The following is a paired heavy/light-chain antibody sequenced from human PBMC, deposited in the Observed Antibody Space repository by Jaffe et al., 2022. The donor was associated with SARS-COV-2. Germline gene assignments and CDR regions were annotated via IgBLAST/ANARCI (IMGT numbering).Heavy chain of an antibody. CDR1: GYTFTNHG. D-gene: IGHD6-13*01. V-gene: IGHV1-18*01. CDR3: ARDARERMTAASAHDY. J-gene: IGHJ4*02. Sequence: QVQLVQSGAEVRKPGASMKVSCKAAGYTFTNHGFSWVRQAPGQGLEWMGWINVHTSNTHYAPEFQGRVTMSTDTSTSTVFMELRNLRSDDTAVYYCARDARERMTAASAHDYWGQGTLVTVSS. CDR2: INVHTSNT.
Light chain of an antibody. V-gene: IGKV3-20*01. Sequence: NVLTQSPGILSLSPGERATLSCRASQSLYSRYLAWYQQKPGQAPRLLIYGALSRATGIPDRFSGSGSGTDFTLTISRLEPEDFAVYYCQQYDMLPFTFGPGTKVDFK. CDR2: GAL. CDR3: QQYDMLPFT. CDR1: QSLYSRY. J-gene: IGKJ3*01.